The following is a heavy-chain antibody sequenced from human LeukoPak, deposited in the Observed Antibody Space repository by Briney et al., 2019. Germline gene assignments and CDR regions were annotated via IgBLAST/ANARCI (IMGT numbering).Heavy chain of an antibody. V-gene: IGHV3-21*01. CDR3: ARAVYCSGGGCFWYFDL. Sequence: PGGSLRLSCAASGISFSNYSMNWVRQAPGKGMGWVSLISSSSRFIYYGDSVKGRFTISRDNAKKSLYLQMNSLRAEDTAVYYCARAVYCSGGGCFWYFDLWGRGTLVTVSS. J-gene: IGHJ2*01. D-gene: IGHD2-15*01. CDR2: ISSSSRFI. CDR1: GISFSNYS.